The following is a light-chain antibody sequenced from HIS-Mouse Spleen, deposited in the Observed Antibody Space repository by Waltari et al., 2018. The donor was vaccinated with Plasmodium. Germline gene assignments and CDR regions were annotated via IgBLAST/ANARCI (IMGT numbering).Light chain of an antibody. Sequence: SYELTPPPSVSVSPGQTARITCSGDALPKQYAYWYQQKPGQAPGLVIYKDSERPSGIPERFSGSSSGTTVTLTISGVQAEDEADYYCQSADSSGTPNWVFGGGTKLTVL. CDR2: KDS. CDR3: QSADSSGTPNWV. J-gene: IGLJ3*02. V-gene: IGLV3-25*03. CDR1: ALPKQY.